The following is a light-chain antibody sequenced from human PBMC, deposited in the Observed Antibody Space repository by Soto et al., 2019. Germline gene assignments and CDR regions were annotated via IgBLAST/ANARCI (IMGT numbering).Light chain of an antibody. Sequence: SARTQPPSASRTPGQGVTISCSGSSSNIGSNTVNWYQQLPGTAPKLVIYSNNQRPSGVPDRFSGSKSGTSASLAISGLQSEDEADYYCVAWDDSLNGYVVFGGGTKVTVL. CDR2: SNN. CDR1: SSNIGSNT. V-gene: IGLV1-44*01. CDR3: VAWDDSLNGYVV. J-gene: IGLJ2*01.